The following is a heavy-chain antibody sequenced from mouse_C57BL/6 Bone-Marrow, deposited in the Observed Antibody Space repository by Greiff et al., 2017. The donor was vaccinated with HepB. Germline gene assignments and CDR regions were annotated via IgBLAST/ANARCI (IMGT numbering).Heavy chain of an antibody. V-gene: IGHV1-63*01. D-gene: IGHD2-1*01. CDR2: IYPGGGYT. CDR1: GYTFTNYW. Sequence: QVQLKESGAELVRPGTSVKMSCKASGYTFTNYWIGWAKQSPGHGLEWIGDIYPGGGYTNYNEKFKGKATLTADKSSSTAYMQFSSLTSEDSAIYYCARIGNYPDYYAMDYWGQGTSVTVSS. J-gene: IGHJ4*01. CDR3: ARIGNYPDYYAMDY.